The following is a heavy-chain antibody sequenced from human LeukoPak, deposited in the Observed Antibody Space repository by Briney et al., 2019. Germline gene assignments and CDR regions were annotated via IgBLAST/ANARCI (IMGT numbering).Heavy chain of an antibody. Sequence: GGSLRLSCAASGFTFSSYSMNWVRQAPGKGLEWVSSISGSGTYIYYADSVQGRFTISRDNTKNPLYLQMNSLRAEGTAVYYCARVGYTNSFGYYYYYMDVWAKGTMVTVSS. D-gene: IGHD4-11*01. CDR2: ISGSGTYI. CDR1: GFTFSSYS. CDR3: ARVGYTNSFGYYYYYMDV. J-gene: IGHJ6*03. V-gene: IGHV3-21*01.